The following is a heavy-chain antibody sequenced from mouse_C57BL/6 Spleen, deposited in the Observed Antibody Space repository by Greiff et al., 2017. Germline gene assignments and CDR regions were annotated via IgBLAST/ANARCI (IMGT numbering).Heavy chain of an antibody. D-gene: IGHD1-1*01. J-gene: IGHJ1*03. CDR3: ARSDYYGDWYFGV. Sequence: QVQLQQPGAELVKPGASVKLSCKASGYTFTSDWMHWVKQRPGRGLEWIGRIDPNSGGTKYNEKFQSKATLTVDKPSSSAYMHLSRLTSEDSAVYYCARSDYYGDWYFGVWGTGTTVTVAS. CDR2: IDPNSGGT. V-gene: IGHV1-72*01. CDR1: GYTFTSDW.